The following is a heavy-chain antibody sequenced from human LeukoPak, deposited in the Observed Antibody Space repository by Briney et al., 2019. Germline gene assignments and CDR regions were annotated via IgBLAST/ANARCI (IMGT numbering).Heavy chain of an antibody. J-gene: IGHJ4*02. CDR1: GFTVSSNY. CDR2: IYSGGST. D-gene: IGHD6-13*01. CDR3: ASTSDSSSWYLAFDY. Sequence: GGSLRLSCAASGFTVSSNYMSWVRQAPGKGLEWVSVIYSGGSTYYADSVKGRFTISRDNSKNTLYLQMNSLRAEDTAVYYCASTSDSSSWYLAFDYWGQGTLVTVSS. V-gene: IGHV3-53*01.